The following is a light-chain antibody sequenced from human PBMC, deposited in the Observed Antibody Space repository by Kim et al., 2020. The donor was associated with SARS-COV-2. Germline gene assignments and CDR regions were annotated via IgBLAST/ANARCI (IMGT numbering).Light chain of an antibody. CDR2: EVN. J-gene: IGLJ3*02. CDR3: SSYAGSNNWV. CDR1: TSNVGRYNY. Sequence: QSALTQPPSASGSPGQSVTISCTGTTSNVGRYNYISWYQQHPGRAPKLIIYEVNERPSGVPDRFSGSKSGDTASLTVSGLQAEDEADYYCSSYAGSNNWVFGGGTQLTVL. V-gene: IGLV2-8*01.